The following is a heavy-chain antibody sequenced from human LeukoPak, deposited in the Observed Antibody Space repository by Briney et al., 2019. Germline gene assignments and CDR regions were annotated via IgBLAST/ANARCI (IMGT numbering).Heavy chain of an antibody. CDR3: ASSRRGYYDSSGYGN. CDR2: ISSSGSTI. J-gene: IGHJ4*02. Sequence: GGSLRLSCAASGFTFSSYEMNWVRQAPGKGLEWVSYISSSGSTIYYADSVKGRFTISRDNAKNSLYLQMNSLRAEDTAVYYCASSRRGYYDSSGYGNWGQGTLVTVSS. CDR1: GFTFSSYE. V-gene: IGHV3-48*03. D-gene: IGHD3-22*01.